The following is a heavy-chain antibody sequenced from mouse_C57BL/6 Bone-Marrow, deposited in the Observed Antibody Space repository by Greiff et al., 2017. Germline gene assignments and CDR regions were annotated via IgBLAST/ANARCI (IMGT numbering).Heavy chain of an antibody. Sequence: QVQLQQSGAELARPGASVKLSCTASGYTFTSYGISWVKQRTGQGLEWIGEIYPSSGNTYYNEKFKCKAPLTANTASSTAYMELRSLTSEDSALYICARGYYYGSSFFDYWGQGTTLTVSS. CDR2: IYPSSGNT. J-gene: IGHJ2*01. CDR3: ARGYYYGSSFFDY. V-gene: IGHV1-81*01. D-gene: IGHD1-1*01. CDR1: GYTFTSYG.